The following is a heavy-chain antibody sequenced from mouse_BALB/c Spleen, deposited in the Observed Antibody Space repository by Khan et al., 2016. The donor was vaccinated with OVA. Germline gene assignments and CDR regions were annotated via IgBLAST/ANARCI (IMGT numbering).Heavy chain of an antibody. CDR2: ISYNGNT. CDR3: ARVYGGDFDY. D-gene: IGHD1-1*01. V-gene: IGHV3-2*02. J-gene: IGHJ2*01. CDR1: GYSITTDYA. Sequence: EVQLVETGPGLVKPSQSLSLTCTVTGYSITTDYAWNWIRQFPGNKLEWMGFISYNGNTKYNPSLKSRISITRDTSKNQFFLQLKSVTTEDTARYYGARVYGGDFDYWGQGTTLTVSS.